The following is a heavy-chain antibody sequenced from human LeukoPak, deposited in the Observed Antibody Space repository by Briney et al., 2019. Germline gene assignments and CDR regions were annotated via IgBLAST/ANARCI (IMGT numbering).Heavy chain of an antibody. CDR2: IKRKTDGGTT. CDR3: TTETLHLTYYYDSSAYSVWPGGDY. Sequence: GGSLRLSCAASGFTFSNAWMSWVRQAPGKGLEWVGRIKRKTDGGTTDDTAPVKGRFTISRDDSKNTLYLQMNSLKTEDTAVYYCTTETLHLTYYYDSSAYSVWPGGDYWGQGTLVTVSS. V-gene: IGHV3-15*01. J-gene: IGHJ4*02. D-gene: IGHD3-22*01. CDR1: GFTFSNAW.